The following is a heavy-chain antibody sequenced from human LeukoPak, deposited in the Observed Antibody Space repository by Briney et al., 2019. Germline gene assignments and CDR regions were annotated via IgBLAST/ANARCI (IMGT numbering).Heavy chain of an antibody. Sequence: SGGSLRLSCAASGFTFSSYWMSWVRQAPGKGLEWVANIKQDGSEKYYVDSVKGRFTISRDNAKNSLYLQMNSLRAEDTAVYYCARELQWELHPPFDYWGQGTLVTVSS. CDR2: IKQDGSEK. J-gene: IGHJ4*02. CDR1: GFTFSSYW. D-gene: IGHD1-26*01. V-gene: IGHV3-7*01. CDR3: ARELQWELHPPFDY.